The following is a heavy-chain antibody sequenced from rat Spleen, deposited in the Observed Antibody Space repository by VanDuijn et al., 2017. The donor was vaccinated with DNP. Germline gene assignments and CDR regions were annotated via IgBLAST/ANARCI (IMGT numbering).Heavy chain of an antibody. D-gene: IGHD5-1*01. Sequence: EVQLVESGGGLGQPGRSMKLSCEASEFTFRIFPMAWVRQAPTKGLEWVAIINASGGNTFYRDPVKGRFTTSRDNAKNTLYLQMNSLRSEDSATYYCTRIPRNLTGSNYFDYWGQGVMVTVSS. CDR2: INASGGNT. CDR1: EFTFRIFP. J-gene: IGHJ2*01. CDR3: TRIPRNLTGSNYFDY. V-gene: IGHV5-46*01.